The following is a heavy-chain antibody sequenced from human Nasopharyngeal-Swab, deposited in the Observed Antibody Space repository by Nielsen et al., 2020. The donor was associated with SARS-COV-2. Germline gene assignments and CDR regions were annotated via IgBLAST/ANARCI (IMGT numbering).Heavy chain of an antibody. D-gene: IGHD3-22*01. J-gene: IGHJ3*02. CDR2: INSDGSST. V-gene: IGHV3-74*01. Sequence: GESLKISCAASGFTFSSYWMHWVRQAPGKGLVWVSRINSDGSSTSYADSVKGRFTISRDNAKNTLYLQMNSLRAEDTAVYYCASVSLNYYDSRLIAFDIWGQGTIVTVSS. CDR1: GFTFSSYW. CDR3: ASVSLNYYDSRLIAFDI.